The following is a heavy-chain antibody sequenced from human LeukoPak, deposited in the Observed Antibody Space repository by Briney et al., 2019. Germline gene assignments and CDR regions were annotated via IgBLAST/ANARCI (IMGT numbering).Heavy chain of an antibody. V-gene: IGHV4-59*02. CDR2: LYHSGGT. CDR3: ARYDSSGLGFDP. J-gene: IGHJ5*02. Sequence: SEALSLTCIVSGGSVSGYAWSWIRQPPGKGLEWIGFLYHSGGTNYSPPFKSRVTISLDTSKNQFSLKLTSVTAADTAVYYCARYDSSGLGFDPWGQGTLVTVSS. D-gene: IGHD3-22*01. CDR1: GGSVSGYA.